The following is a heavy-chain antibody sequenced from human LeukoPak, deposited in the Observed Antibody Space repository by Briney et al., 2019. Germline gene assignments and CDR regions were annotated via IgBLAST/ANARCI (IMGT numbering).Heavy chain of an antibody. J-gene: IGHJ6*02. D-gene: IGHD3-3*01. CDR3: IHVLRFLEWLPTTYYYYGMDV. CDR1: GFTFSSYA. CDR2: ISGSGGST. V-gene: IGHV3-23*01. Sequence: PGGSLRLSCAASGFTFSSYAMSWVRQAPGKGLEWVSAISGSGGSTYYADSVKGRFTISRDNSKNTLYLQMNSLRAEDTAVYYCIHVLRFLEWLPTTYYYYGMDVWGQGTTVTVSS.